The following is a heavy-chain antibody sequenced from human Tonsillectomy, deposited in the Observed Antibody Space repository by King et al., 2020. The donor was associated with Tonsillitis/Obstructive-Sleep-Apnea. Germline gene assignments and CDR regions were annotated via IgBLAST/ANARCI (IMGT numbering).Heavy chain of an antibody. CDR3: ARESNWNNADY. D-gene: IGHD1/OR15-1a*01. Sequence: VQLQQWGAGLLKPSETLSLTCAVYGGSFSGYYWSWIRQPPGKGLEWIGEINHSGSTNYNPSLKSRVTISVDTSKNQFSLKLSSVTAADTAVYYCARESNWNNADYWGQGTLVTVSS. CDR2: INHSGST. CDR1: GGSFSGYY. J-gene: IGHJ4*02. V-gene: IGHV4-34*01.